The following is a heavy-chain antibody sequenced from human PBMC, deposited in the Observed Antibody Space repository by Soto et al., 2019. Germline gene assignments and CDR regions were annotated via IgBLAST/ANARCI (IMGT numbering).Heavy chain of an antibody. CDR1: GFTFNNYA. J-gene: IGHJ4*02. Sequence: EVQVLDSGGGLVQPGGSLRLSCAASGFTFNNYAMNWVRQAPGKGLEWVATISATGGSTYYADSVKGRFTISRDNSKNTLYLQMNGLRVEDTYVYYCAKDRLAGNFDYWGQRTQVTVSS. CDR2: ISATGGST. V-gene: IGHV3-23*01. CDR3: AKDRLAGNFDY.